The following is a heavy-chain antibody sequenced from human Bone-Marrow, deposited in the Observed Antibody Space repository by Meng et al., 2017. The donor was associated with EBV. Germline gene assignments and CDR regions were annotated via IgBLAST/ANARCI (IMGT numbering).Heavy chain of an antibody. J-gene: IGHJ4*02. V-gene: IGHV1-18*01. CDR3: ARLRTVGATSHYFDY. CDR1: GYTFTSYG. Sequence: QVQVVTSGAEVKKPGASVKVSCKASGYTFTSYGISWVRQAPGQGLEWMGWISAYNGNTNYAQKLQGRVTMTTDTSTSTAYMELRSLRSDDTAVYYCARLRTVGATSHYFDYWGQGTLVTVSS. CDR2: ISAYNGNT. D-gene: IGHD1-26*01.